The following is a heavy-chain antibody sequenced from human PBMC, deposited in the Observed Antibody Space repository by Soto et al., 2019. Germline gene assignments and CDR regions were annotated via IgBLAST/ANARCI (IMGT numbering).Heavy chain of an antibody. CDR1: GFTFDDYA. D-gene: IGHD2-2*01. J-gene: IGHJ3*02. CDR3: AKDPFRGYCSSTSCSGGAFDI. Sequence: GGSLRLSCAASGFTFDDYAMHWVRQAPGKGLEWVSGISWNSGSIGYADSVKGRFTISRDNAKNSLYLQMNSLRAEDTALYYCAKDPFRGYCSSTSCSGGAFDIWGQGTMVTVSS. CDR2: ISWNSGSI. V-gene: IGHV3-9*01.